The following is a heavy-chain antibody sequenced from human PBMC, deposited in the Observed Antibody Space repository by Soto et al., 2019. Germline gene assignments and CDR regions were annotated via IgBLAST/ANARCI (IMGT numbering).Heavy chain of an antibody. Sequence: ASVKVSCKASGGTFSSYTISWVRQAPGQGLEWMGRIIPILGIANYAQKFQGRVTITADESTSTAYMELSGLRSEDTAVYYCARESRVFAVVTAPQGWVFAFDIWGQGTMVTVS. J-gene: IGHJ3*02. V-gene: IGHV1-69*04. CDR2: IIPILGIA. CDR3: ARESRVFAVVTAPQGWVFAFDI. CDR1: GGTFSSYT. D-gene: IGHD2-21*02.